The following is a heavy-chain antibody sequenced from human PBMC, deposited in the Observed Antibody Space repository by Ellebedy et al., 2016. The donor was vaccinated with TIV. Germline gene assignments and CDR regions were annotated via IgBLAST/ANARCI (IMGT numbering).Heavy chain of an antibody. CDR3: ARDTGMYGAGTFYNPFHY. Sequence: SVKVSXXASGGTFNDYSISWVRQAPGQGLEWMGGINPIFGTTKYAQKFQGRVTFTADESTSTAYMELSSLRSEDTAVFYCARDTGMYGAGTFYNPFHYWGQGTLVTVAS. CDR2: INPIFGTT. D-gene: IGHD3-10*01. J-gene: IGHJ4*02. CDR1: GGTFNDYS. V-gene: IGHV1-69*13.